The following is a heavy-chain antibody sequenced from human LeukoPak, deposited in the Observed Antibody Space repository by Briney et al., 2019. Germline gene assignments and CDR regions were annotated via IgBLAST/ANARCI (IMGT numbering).Heavy chain of an antibody. V-gene: IGHV4-39*01. Sequence: KPSETLSLTRTVSGGSISSSSYYWGWIRQPPGKGLEWFGSIYYSGTTYYTPSLRSRVTISVDTSKNQFSLKLSSVTAADTAVYYCGRQAYYYGSGSYTHFDYWGQGTLVTVSS. D-gene: IGHD3-10*01. J-gene: IGHJ4*02. CDR3: GRQAYYYGSGSYTHFDY. CDR1: GGSISSSSYY. CDR2: IYYSGTT.